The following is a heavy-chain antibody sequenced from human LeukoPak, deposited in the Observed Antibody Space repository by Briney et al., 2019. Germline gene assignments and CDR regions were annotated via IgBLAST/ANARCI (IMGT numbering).Heavy chain of an antibody. Sequence: GGSLRLSCAASGVTFSSYAMNWVRQAPGKGLEWVSSLHGNGDEAHYADSVKSRSTISRDNSKATLYLQMNSLRADDTALYYCAAKRMAGTGYYFESWGQGTLVTVSS. J-gene: IGHJ4*02. V-gene: IGHV3-23*01. CDR1: GVTFSSYA. CDR2: LHGNGDEA. D-gene: IGHD6-19*01. CDR3: AAKRMAGTGYYFES.